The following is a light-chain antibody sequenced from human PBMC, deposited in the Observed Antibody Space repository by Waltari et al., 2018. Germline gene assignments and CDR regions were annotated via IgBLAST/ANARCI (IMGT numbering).Light chain of an antibody. V-gene: IGLV1-40*01. CDR3: QSYDSSLGAFWV. Sequence: QSVLTQPPSVSGAPGQRVTISCTGSNSTIGAGYDVHWYQQLPGAAPKLLNSGKNNRPAGVPDRFSGSRSDTSASLAIPGLQAEDEADYYCQSYDSSLGAFWVFGGGTKVTVL. J-gene: IGLJ3*02. CDR2: GKN. CDR1: NSTIGAGYD.